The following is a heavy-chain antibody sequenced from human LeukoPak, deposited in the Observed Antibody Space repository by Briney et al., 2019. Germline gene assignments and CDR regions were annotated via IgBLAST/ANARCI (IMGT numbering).Heavy chain of an antibody. V-gene: IGHV3-23*05. CDR3: WKDDTGFVNYFHY. D-gene: IGHD2/OR15-2a*01. CDR2: MDKSGTKT. Sequence: GWSLSLSCAASGSTYSSYTMSWVRQARGKGLAGGSGMDKSGTKTTYADSVKGQFTIPRNNPRTTLNLQMNSLGDEDAALYYWWKDDTGFVNYFHYGGRGALVTVSS. J-gene: IGHJ4*02. CDR1: GSTYSSYT.